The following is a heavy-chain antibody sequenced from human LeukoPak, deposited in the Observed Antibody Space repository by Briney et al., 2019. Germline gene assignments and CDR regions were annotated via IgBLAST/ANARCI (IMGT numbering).Heavy chain of an antibody. J-gene: IGHJ4*02. V-gene: IGHV3-66*01. CDR2: IYSGGST. CDR3: ARDVPKVGAAAGV. CDR1: GFTVSSNY. Sequence: GGSLRLSCAASGFTVSSNYMTWVRQAPGKGLEWVSDIYSGGSTYYADSVEGRFTISRDNSKNTLYLQMNSLRAENTAMYYCARDVPKVGAAAGVWGQGTLVTVSS. D-gene: IGHD6-13*01.